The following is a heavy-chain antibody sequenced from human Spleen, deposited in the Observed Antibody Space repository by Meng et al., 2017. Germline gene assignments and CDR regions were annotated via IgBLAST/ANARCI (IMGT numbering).Heavy chain of an antibody. J-gene: IGHJ5*02. Sequence: ESLKISCTVSGGSISSSSYYWGWIRQPPGKGLEWIGSIYYSGSTYYNPSLKSRVTISVDTSKNQFSLKLSSVTAADTAVYYCARAGYYYDGSGYYCLGSWGQGTLVTVSS. V-gene: IGHV4-39*07. CDR2: IYYSGST. CDR1: GGSISSSSYY. CDR3: ARAGYYYDGSGYYCLGS. D-gene: IGHD3-22*01.